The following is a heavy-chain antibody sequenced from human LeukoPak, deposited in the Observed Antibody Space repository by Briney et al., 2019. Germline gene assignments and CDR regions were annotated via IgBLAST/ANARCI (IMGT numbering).Heavy chain of an antibody. D-gene: IGHD3-22*01. Sequence: GGSLRLSCAASGFTFSSHSMNWARQAPGKGLEWVSYISSSSSTIYYADSVKGRFTISRDNAKNSLYLQMNSLRAEDTAVYYCARGAYYYEDWGQGTLVTVSS. CDR2: ISSSSSTI. CDR3: ARGAYYYED. CDR1: GFTFSSHS. J-gene: IGHJ4*02. V-gene: IGHV3-48*01.